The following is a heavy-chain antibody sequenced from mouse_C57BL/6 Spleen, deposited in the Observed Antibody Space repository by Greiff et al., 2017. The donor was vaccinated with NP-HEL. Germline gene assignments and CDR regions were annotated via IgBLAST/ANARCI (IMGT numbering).Heavy chain of an antibody. J-gene: IGHJ4*01. Sequence: QVQLKESGAELVKPGASVKISCKASGYAFSSYWMNWVKQRPGKGLEWIGQIYPGDGDTNYNGKFKGKATLTADKSSSTAYMQLSSLTSEDSAVYFCARWGYYDGYYLYAMDYWGQGTSVTVSS. V-gene: IGHV1-80*01. CDR2: IYPGDGDT. CDR3: ARWGYYDGYYLYAMDY. CDR1: GYAFSSYW. D-gene: IGHD2-3*01.